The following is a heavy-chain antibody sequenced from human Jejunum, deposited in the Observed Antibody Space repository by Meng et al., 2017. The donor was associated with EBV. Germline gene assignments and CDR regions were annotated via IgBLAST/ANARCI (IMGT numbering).Heavy chain of an antibody. J-gene: IGHJ4*02. D-gene: IGHD4-17*01. CDR2: IYWDENK. Sequence: QITLKESGPTLVKPTETLTLTGTVSGFSLSTSGVGVGWIRQPPGKALEWLAHIYWDENKRYSTSLRSRLSIMKDTSKSQVVLTMTNMDPVDTATYYCARRYGDYVRYFDSWGQEILVTVSA. V-gene: IGHV2-5*02. CDR1: GFSLSTSGVG. CDR3: ARRYGDYVRYFDS.